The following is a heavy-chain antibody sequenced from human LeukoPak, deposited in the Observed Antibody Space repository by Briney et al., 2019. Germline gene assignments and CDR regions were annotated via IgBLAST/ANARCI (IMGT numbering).Heavy chain of an antibody. J-gene: IGHJ4*02. CDR2: INPNSGGT. V-gene: IGHV1-2*02. CDR1: GYTFTGYY. D-gene: IGHD6-19*01. CDR3: ARESAPAPTSGWYCHFDY. Sequence: GASVKVSCKASGYTFTGYYTHWVRQAPGQGLEWMGWINPNSGGTNYGQKFQGRVTMTRDTSISTAYMELSRLRSDDTAVYYCARESAPAPTSGWYCHFDYWGQGTLVTVSS.